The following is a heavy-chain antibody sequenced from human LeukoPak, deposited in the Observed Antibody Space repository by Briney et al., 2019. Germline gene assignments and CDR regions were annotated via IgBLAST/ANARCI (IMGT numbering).Heavy chain of an antibody. CDR1: GYTFTSYY. CDR3: ARDILTNNWFDP. V-gene: IGHV1-46*01. Sequence: VASVTVSCKASGYTFTSYYMHWVRQAPGQGLEWMGIINPSGGSTSYAQKFQGRVTMTRDTSTSTVYMELSSLRSEDTAVYYCARDILTNNWFDPWGQGTLVTVSS. CDR2: INPSGGST. J-gene: IGHJ5*02. D-gene: IGHD3-9*01.